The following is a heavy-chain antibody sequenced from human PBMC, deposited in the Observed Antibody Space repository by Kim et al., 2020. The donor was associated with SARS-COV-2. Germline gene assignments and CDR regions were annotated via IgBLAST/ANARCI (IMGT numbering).Heavy chain of an antibody. Sequence: GESLKISCKGSGYSITNYWIDWVRQMPGKGLEWMGIIYPGDSDTRYSTSFQGQVTISADKSITTAYLQWSSLKASDTAIYYCASSRDGYKKFDYWGQGTLVTVSS. D-gene: IGHD5-12*01. CDR3: ASSRDGYKKFDY. V-gene: IGHV5-51*01. J-gene: IGHJ4*02. CDR1: GYSITNYW. CDR2: IYPGDSDT.